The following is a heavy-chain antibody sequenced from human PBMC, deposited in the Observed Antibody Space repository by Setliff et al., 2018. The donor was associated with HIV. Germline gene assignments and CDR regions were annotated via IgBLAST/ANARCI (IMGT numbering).Heavy chain of an antibody. Sequence: KTSETLSLTCAVHGESFSGYYWNWIRQPPGKGLEWIGEINHSGSTKYNPSLKSRVTISVDTSKKQFSLKLSSVTAADTAVYYCARGFSGHYSFTGYMDVWGKGTTVTVSS. CDR1: GESFSGYY. CDR2: INHSGST. D-gene: IGHD3-22*01. V-gene: IGHV4-34*01. CDR3: ARGFSGHYSFTGYMDV. J-gene: IGHJ6*03.